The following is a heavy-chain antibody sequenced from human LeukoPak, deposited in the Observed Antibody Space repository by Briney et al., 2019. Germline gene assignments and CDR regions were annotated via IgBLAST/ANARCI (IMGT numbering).Heavy chain of an antibody. D-gene: IGHD1-1*01. J-gene: IGHJ2*01. CDR3: TRTTTTAAWYFDL. CDR2: INSDGSST. Sequence: GGSLRLSCAVSGFTFSNYWMYWVRQAPGKRLVWVARINSDGSSTTYADSVEGRFTISRDNTKSMLHLQMHSLRVDDSAVYFCTRTTTTAAWYFDLWGCGTLVTVSS. CDR1: GFTFSNYW. V-gene: IGHV3-74*01.